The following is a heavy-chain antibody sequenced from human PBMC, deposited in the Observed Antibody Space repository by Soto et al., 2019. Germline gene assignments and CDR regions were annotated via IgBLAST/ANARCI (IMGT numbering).Heavy chain of an antibody. V-gene: IGHV4-34*01. CDR2: INHSGST. CDR1: SGSFSGYY. Sequence: SETLSLTCAVYSGSFSGYYWSWIRQPPGKGLEWIGEINHSGSTNYNPSLKSRVIISVDTSKNQFSLKMDSVTAADTAMYYCARVPTFTDAYNGWGRGTLVTVSS. CDR3: ARVPTFTDAYNG. J-gene: IGHJ4*02. D-gene: IGHD1-1*01.